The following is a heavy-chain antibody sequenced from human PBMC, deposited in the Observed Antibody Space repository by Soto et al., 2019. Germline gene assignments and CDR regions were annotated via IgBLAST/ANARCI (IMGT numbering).Heavy chain of an antibody. CDR2: IYYSGST. Sequence: SETLSLTCTVSGGSISSYYWSWIRQPPGKGLDWIGYIYYSGSTNYNPSLKSRVTISVDTSKNQFSLKLSSVTAADTAVYYCARNGGAAAGTQYYYYYYMDVWGKGTTVTVSS. D-gene: IGHD6-13*01. V-gene: IGHV4-59*08. CDR1: GGSISSYY. CDR3: ARNGGAAAGTQYYYYYYMDV. J-gene: IGHJ6*03.